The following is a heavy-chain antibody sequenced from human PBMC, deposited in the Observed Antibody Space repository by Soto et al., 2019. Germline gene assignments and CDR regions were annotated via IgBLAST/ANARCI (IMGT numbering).Heavy chain of an antibody. CDR2: ISNDGMNT. D-gene: IGHD1-1*01. Sequence: GGSLRLSCVASGFTFSSYALHWVRQAPGKGLEWVALISNDGMNTFYADSVKGRMTVSRDKAEKTMYLQMNSLTAEDTAVYYCAKGLRFMEHWGQGPVVTVSS. J-gene: IGHJ1*01. V-gene: IGHV3-30-3*02. CDR1: GFTFSSYA. CDR3: AKGLRFMEH.